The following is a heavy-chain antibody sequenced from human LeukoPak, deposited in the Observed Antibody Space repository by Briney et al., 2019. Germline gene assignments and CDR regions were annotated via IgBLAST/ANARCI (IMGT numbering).Heavy chain of an antibody. D-gene: IGHD3-3*01. Sequence: SSETLSLTCTVSGGSISSYYWSWIRQPAGKGLEWIGRIYTSGSTNYNPSLKSRVTMSVDTSKNQFSLKLSSVTAADTAVYYCASFGVFFGVVTLDYWGQGTLVTVSS. CDR1: GGSISSYY. CDR2: IYTSGST. CDR3: ASFGVFFGVVTLDY. V-gene: IGHV4-4*07. J-gene: IGHJ4*02.